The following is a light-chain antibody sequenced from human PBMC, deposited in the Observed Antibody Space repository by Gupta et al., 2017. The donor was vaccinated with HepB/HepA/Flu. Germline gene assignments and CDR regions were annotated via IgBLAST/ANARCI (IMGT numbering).Light chain of an antibody. CDR1: QSVSSSY. Sequence: EIVLTQSPGTLSLSPGERATLSCRASQSVSSSYLAWYQQKPGQAPRLLMYAASRRATGIPDRFDSSGSGTDFTLTISRLEPEDFAVYYCQQDGSSPFTFGHGTKVNIK. V-gene: IGKV3-20*01. CDR2: AAS. J-gene: IGKJ3*01. CDR3: QQDGSSPFT.